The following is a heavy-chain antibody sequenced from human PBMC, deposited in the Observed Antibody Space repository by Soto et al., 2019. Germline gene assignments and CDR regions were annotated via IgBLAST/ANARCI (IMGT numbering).Heavy chain of an antibody. CDR3: AKDSIGGTMKLDS. CDR2: ISGSSFSFT. CDR1: GFSFSTYA. D-gene: IGHD1-7*01. V-gene: IGHV3-23*01. J-gene: IGHJ4*02. Sequence: EVQLLESGGGLVQPGGSLRVSCAASGFSFSTYAMAWVRQAPGKGLEWVSTISGSSFSFTNYADSVKGRFTISRDNSKNTLYLEMTSLRAEDTAIYFCAKDSIGGTMKLDSWGQGALVTVSS.